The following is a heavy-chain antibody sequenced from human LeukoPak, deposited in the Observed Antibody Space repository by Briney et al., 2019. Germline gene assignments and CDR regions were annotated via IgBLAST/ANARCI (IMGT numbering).Heavy chain of an antibody. CDR3: ARDYCSSTSCLFDY. Sequence: ASVKVSCKASGYTFTSYDINWVRQATGQGLEWMGWMSPNSGITGYAQKFQGRVTMTRNTAISTAYMELSRLRSDDTAVYYCARDYCSSTSCLFDYWGQGTLVTVSS. J-gene: IGHJ4*02. V-gene: IGHV1-8*01. D-gene: IGHD2-2*01. CDR1: GYTFTSYD. CDR2: MSPNSGIT.